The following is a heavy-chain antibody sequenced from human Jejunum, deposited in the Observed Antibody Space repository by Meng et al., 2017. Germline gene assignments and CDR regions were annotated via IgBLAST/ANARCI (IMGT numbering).Heavy chain of an antibody. D-gene: IGHD1/OR15-1a*01. CDR3: ARDPRTNWASRFFDY. J-gene: IGHJ4*02. CDR2: ISRSGRA. CDR1: GGSVSTTDW. V-gene: IGHV4-4*02. Sequence: QVQLQESGPGLGRPSGTLSLTCAVSGGSVSTTDWWSWVRQPSGKGLEWIGEISRSGRANYNPSLKGRVTISLDRSMNLFSLKLDSATAADAAVYYCARDPRTNWASRFFDYWGQGTLVTVSS.